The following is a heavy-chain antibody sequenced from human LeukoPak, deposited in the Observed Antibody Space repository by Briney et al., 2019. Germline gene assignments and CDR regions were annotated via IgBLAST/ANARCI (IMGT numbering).Heavy chain of an antibody. CDR1: GYTFSGNY. J-gene: IGHJ3*02. V-gene: IGHV1-2*02. Sequence: ASVKVSCKASGYTFSGNYMHWVRQAPGQGLEWMGWISPNSGGTNYAQKFQGRVTMTRDTSINTVYMELSRLRSDDTAVYYCARVVEMATILRKSDAFDIWGQGTMVTVSS. D-gene: IGHD5-24*01. CDR3: ARVVEMATILRKSDAFDI. CDR2: ISPNSGGT.